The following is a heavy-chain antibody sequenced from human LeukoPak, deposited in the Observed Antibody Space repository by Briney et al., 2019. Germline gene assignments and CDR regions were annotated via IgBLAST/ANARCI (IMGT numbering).Heavy chain of an antibody. V-gene: IGHV4-4*07. Sequence: SETLSLTCTVSGGSISSYYWSWIRQPAGKGLEWIGRIYTSGSTNYNPSLKSRVTMSVATSKTQSSLKLSSVTAADTAVYYCARQTYGSGSYRDAFVPWGQGTLVTVSS. J-gene: IGHJ5*02. CDR3: ARQTYGSGSYRDAFVP. D-gene: IGHD3-16*02. CDR2: IYTSGST. CDR1: GGSISSYY.